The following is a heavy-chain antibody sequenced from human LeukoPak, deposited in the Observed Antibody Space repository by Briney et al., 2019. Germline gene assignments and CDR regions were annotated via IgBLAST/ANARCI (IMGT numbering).Heavy chain of an antibody. J-gene: IGHJ4*02. D-gene: IGHD4-17*01. CDR3: ARDYPVAQTTVTPDY. Sequence: PGGSLRLSCAASGFTVSSNYMSWVRQAPGKGLEWVSVIYSGDSTYYADSVKGRFTISRDNSKNTLYLQMNSLRAEDTAVYYCARDYPVAQTTVTPDYWGQGTLVTVSS. CDR1: GFTVSSNY. V-gene: IGHV3-53*01. CDR2: IYSGDST.